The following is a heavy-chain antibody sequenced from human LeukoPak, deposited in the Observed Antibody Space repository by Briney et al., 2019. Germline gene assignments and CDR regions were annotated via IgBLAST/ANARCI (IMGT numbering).Heavy chain of an antibody. V-gene: IGHV3-23*01. Sequence: PGGSLRLSCAASGFTFGYYAMSWVRQAPGKGLEWVSGISVSGGSTFYADSVKGRFTISRDNSKNTLYLQMNSLRAEDTAVYYCARDRAAGYWGQGTLVTVSS. CDR3: ARDRAAGY. J-gene: IGHJ4*02. D-gene: IGHD6-13*01. CDR1: GFTFGYYA. CDR2: ISVSGGST.